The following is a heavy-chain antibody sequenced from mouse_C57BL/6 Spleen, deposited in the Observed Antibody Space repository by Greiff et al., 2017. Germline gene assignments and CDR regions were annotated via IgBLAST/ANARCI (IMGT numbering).Heavy chain of an antibody. CDR1: GYTFTSYT. CDR2: INPSSGYT. CDR3: ARMVELGQWFAY. J-gene: IGHJ3*01. V-gene: IGHV1-4*01. Sequence: QVQLQQSGAELARPGASVKMSSKASGYTFTSYTMHWVKQRPGQGLEWIGYINPSSGYTKYNQKFKDKATLTADKSSSTAYMQLSSLTSEDSAVYYCARMVELGQWFAYWGQGTLVTVSA. D-gene: IGHD4-1*01.